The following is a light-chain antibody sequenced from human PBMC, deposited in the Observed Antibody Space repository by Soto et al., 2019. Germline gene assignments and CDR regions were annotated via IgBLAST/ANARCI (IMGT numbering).Light chain of an antibody. V-gene: IGLV2-14*01. CDR1: SSDIGGYDY. J-gene: IGLJ2*01. CDR3: TSYASGSAHVV. CDR2: DVN. Sequence: QSALTQPASVSGSPGQSITLSCTGTSSDIGGYDYVSWYQRHPGKAPKLIIYDVNNRPSWVSNRFSGSKSGNTASLTLSGPQAEDEADYYCTSYASGSAHVVFGGGTKLTVL.